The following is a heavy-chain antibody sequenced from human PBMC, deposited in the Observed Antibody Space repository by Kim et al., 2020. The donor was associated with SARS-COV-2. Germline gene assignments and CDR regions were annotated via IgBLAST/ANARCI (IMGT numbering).Heavy chain of an antibody. J-gene: IGHJ4*01. CDR3: ARDPDYGDPGPFFDY. D-gene: IGHD4-17*01. V-gene: IGHV3-7*03. Sequence: GGSLRLSCAASGFTFSSYWMTWVRQAPGKGLEWVANIKEDGSEKYYVDSVKGRFTISRDNAKNSLYLQVNSLGAEDTAVYYCARDPDYGDPGPFFDYLG. CDR1: GFTFSSYW. CDR2: IKEDGSEK.